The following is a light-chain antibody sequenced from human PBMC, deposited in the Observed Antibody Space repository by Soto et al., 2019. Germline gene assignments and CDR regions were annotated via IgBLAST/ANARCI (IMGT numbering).Light chain of an antibody. CDR1: QTICSY. CDR2: TAS. V-gene: IGKV3-11*01. Sequence: EIVLTRSPATLSLSPGGRATLSCRASQTICSYLALYQQKPGQAPRLPIYTASNRAAGVPACVSGSCSGTDCSLTVSSLEPEDLAVYYCEQSSKWPPSNTFGQGTRL. J-gene: IGKJ5*01. CDR3: EQSSKWPPSNT.